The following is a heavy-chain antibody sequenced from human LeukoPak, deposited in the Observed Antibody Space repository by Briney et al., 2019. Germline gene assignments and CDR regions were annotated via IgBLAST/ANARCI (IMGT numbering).Heavy chain of an antibody. CDR1: GGFFRGYY. D-gene: IGHD2-15*01. Sequence: SETLSLTRAVYGGFFRGYYWSWIRQPPAKGLEGIGELNHSGSTNYNPSLTSQGPIYVDPAKNQLPLKPTSVTTAGPAVYYCARGCRGCCCQSDYWGQGTLVTVSS. J-gene: IGHJ4*02. V-gene: IGHV4-34*01. CDR3: ARGCRGCCCQSDY. CDR2: LNHSGST.